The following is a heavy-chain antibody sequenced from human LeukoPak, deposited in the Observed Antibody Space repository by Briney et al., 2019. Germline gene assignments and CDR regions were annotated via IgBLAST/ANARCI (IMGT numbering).Heavy chain of an antibody. Sequence: GGSLRLSFEASGFTFENYAMHWVQKVPGKGLEWVSGISWNSGSTGYADSVKGRFTISRDNAKNSLYLQMNSLRAEDTALYYCAKAPLGWLAAEYFQHWGQGTLVTVSS. CDR2: ISWNSGST. J-gene: IGHJ1*01. D-gene: IGHD3-3*01. CDR1: GFTFENYA. V-gene: IGHV3-9*01. CDR3: AKAPLGWLAAEYFQH.